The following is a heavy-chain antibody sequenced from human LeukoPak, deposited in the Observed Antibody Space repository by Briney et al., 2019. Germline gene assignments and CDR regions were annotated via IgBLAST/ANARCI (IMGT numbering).Heavy chain of an antibody. CDR1: GCTFSSYA. D-gene: IGHD5-12*01. V-gene: IGHV1-69*01. Sequence: SVKVSCNASGCTFSSYAISWVRQAPGQGMEWVGGIIPISGTGNYAQKFQGRVTITADESTSKAYMELSSLRSEDTAVYYCARGAVGGYSGYDPDREGYYFDYWGQGTLVTVSS. CDR2: IIPISGTG. CDR3: ARGAVGGYSGYDPDREGYYFDY. J-gene: IGHJ4*02.